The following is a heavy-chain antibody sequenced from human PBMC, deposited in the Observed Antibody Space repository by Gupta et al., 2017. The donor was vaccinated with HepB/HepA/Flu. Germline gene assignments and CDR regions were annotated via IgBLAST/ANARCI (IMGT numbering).Heavy chain of an antibody. J-gene: IGHJ6*02. CDR2: ISTSGRTM. D-gene: IGHD2-15*01. V-gene: IGHV3-48*03. Sequence: EEQLVESGGNLVQPGGSLRLSCAASGFTFSSYEMNWVRQAPGKGLEWVSYISTSGRTMYYGESVAGRFTISRDNAKNSLYLQMNSLRAEDTSIYYCARSVGVYAMDVWGQGTTVTVSS. CDR1: GFTFSSYE. CDR3: ARSVGVYAMDV.